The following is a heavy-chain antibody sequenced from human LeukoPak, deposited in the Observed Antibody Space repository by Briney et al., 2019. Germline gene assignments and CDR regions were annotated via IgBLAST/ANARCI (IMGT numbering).Heavy chain of an antibody. CDR3: ARSKLTTVTTLVRWFDP. CDR2: ISAYNGNT. CDR1: GYTFTSYG. D-gene: IGHD4-17*01. V-gene: IGHV1-18*01. J-gene: IGHJ5*02. Sequence: ASVKVSCKXSGYTFTSYGISWVRQAPGQGLEWMGWISAYNGNTNYAQKLQGRVTMTTDTSTSTAYMELRSLRSDDTAVYYCARSKLTTVTTLVRWFDPWGQGTLVTVSS.